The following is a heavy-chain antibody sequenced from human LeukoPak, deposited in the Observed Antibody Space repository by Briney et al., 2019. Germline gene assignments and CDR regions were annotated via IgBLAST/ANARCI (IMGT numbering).Heavy chain of an antibody. CDR3: ARVSYYDSSGYYYDYYYYGMDV. CDR2: IYYSGST. Sequence: SETLSLTCTVSGGSISSYYWSWIRQPPGKGLEWIGYIYYSGSTNYNPSLKSRVTISVDTSKNQFSLKLSSVTAADTAVYYCARVSYYDSSGYYYDYYYYGMDVWGQGTTVTVSS. CDR1: GGSISSYY. V-gene: IGHV4-59*01. J-gene: IGHJ6*02. D-gene: IGHD3-22*01.